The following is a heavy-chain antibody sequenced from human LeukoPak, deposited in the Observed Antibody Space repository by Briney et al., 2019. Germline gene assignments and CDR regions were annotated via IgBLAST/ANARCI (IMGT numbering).Heavy chain of an antibody. CDR3: ARASYYYDSSGYYLDY. J-gene: IGHJ4*02. CDR2: IILIFGIA. Sequence: GASVKVSCKASGGTFSSYAISWVRQAPGQGLEWMGRIILIFGIANYAQKFQGRVTITADKSTSTAYMELSSLRSEDTAVYYCARASYYYDSSGYYLDYWGQGTLVTVSS. V-gene: IGHV1-69*04. CDR1: GGTFSSYA. D-gene: IGHD3-22*01.